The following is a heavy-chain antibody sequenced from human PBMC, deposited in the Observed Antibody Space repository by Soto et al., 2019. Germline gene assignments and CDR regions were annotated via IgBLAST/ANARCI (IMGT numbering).Heavy chain of an antibody. Sequence: SETLSLTCTVSGGSISSSSYYWGWIRQPPGKGLEWIGTIYYSGSTYYNPSLKSRVTISVDTSKNQFSLKLSSVTAADTAVYYCATLAPPFYGDYYDYWGQGTLVTVSS. V-gene: IGHV4-39*01. CDR1: GGSISSSSYY. D-gene: IGHD4-17*01. CDR3: ATLAPPFYGDYYDY. CDR2: IYYSGST. J-gene: IGHJ4*02.